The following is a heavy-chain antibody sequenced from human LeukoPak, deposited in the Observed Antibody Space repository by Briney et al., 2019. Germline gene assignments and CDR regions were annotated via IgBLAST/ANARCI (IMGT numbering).Heavy chain of an antibody. CDR1: GFTISSYS. Sequence: GGSLRLSCAASGFTISSYSMNWVRQAPGKGLEWVSYISSSSNYIYYANSVKGRFTISKDNAKHTLYLQMDGHRAEDTAAYYCARDMGYYWGQGTLVTVSS. CDR3: ARDMGYY. J-gene: IGHJ4*02. V-gene: IGHV3-21*01. D-gene: IGHD3-10*01. CDR2: ISSSSNYI.